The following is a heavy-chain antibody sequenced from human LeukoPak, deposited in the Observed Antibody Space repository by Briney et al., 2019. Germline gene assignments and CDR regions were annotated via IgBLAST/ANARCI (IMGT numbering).Heavy chain of an antibody. CDR2: ISYDGSVE. J-gene: IGHJ3*02. CDR3: AREGLIPAVNTPLSAFDI. V-gene: IGHV3-30*04. Sequence: HSGRSLRLSCAASGFTFSIYTFPWVRQTPGKGLEWVALISYDGSVESYAESVKGRFTISRDDSKHTLYLQMNSLRPEDTAVYYCAREGLIPAVNTPLSAFDIWGQGTMVTVSS. D-gene: IGHD2-21*01. CDR1: GFTFSIYT.